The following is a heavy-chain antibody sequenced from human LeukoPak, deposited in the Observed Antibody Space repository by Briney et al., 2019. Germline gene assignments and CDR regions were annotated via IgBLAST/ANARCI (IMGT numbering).Heavy chain of an antibody. D-gene: IGHD2-21*02. CDR1: GGSISSSSYY. J-gene: IGHJ4*02. CDR3: ARAASVTTIYFDY. V-gene: IGHV4-39*07. Sequence: SETLSLTCTISGGSISSSSYYWGWIRQPPGKGLEWIGRIYTSGSTNYNPSLKSRVTISVDTSKNQFSLKLSSVTAADTAVYYCARAASVTTIYFDYWGQGTLVTASS. CDR2: IYTSGST.